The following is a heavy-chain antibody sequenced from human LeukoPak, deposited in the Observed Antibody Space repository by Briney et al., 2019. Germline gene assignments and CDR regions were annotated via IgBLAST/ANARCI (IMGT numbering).Heavy chain of an antibody. J-gene: IGHJ4*02. D-gene: IGHD5-18*01. CDR2: IYDSGST. Sequence: SETLSLTCTVSGGSIRSSYYYWGWIRQPPGKGLEWIGSIYDSGSTYYNPSLKSRVTISVDTSKNQFSLKLNSVTAADTAVYYCARGYDYWGQGTLVTVSS. V-gene: IGHV4-39*01. CDR1: GGSIRSSYYY. CDR3: ARGYDY.